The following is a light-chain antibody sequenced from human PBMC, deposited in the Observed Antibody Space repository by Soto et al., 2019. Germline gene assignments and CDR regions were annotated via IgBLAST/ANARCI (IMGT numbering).Light chain of an antibody. CDR3: QKYSTSLPEFT. CDR1: QSVNSNY. J-gene: IGKJ3*01. Sequence: EIVLTQSPGTLSVSPGERVTLSCRASQSVNSNYLAWYQQRPGQAPRLLIFGASYRATGIPDRFSGSGSGTAFTPPIRGRDPEDLAVYSCQKYSTSLPEFTLGPGTRVNIK. CDR2: GAS. V-gene: IGKV3-20*01.